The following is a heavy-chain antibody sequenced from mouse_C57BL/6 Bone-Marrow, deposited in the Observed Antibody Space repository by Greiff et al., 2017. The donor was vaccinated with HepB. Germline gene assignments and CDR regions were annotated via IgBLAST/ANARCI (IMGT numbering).Heavy chain of an antibody. CDR2: IYPGDGDT. CDR1: GYAFSSSW. J-gene: IGHJ2*01. D-gene: IGHD2-1*01. V-gene: IGHV1-82*01. Sequence: VQRVESGPELVKPGASVKISCKASGYAFSSSWMNWVKQRPGKGLEWIGRIYPGDGDTNYNGKFKGKATLTADKSSSTAYMQLSSLTSEDSAVYFCARNYGNFGDYFDYWGQGTTLTVSS. CDR3: ARNYGNFGDYFDY.